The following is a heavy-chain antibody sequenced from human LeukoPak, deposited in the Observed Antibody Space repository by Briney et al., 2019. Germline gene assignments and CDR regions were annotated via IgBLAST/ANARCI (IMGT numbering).Heavy chain of an antibody. Sequence: GGSLRLSCAASGFPLNKYAIQWVRQAPGKGLEWVAIISNDGTKKDYADSVKGRFTISRDDSKNTVFLQMNSLRAEDTAVYYCTRDVPNYDLWTGYSDCWGQGTLVIVSS. CDR3: TRDVPNYDLWTGYSDC. CDR2: ISNDGTKK. D-gene: IGHD3-3*01. CDR1: GFPLNKYA. J-gene: IGHJ4*02. V-gene: IGHV3-30*01.